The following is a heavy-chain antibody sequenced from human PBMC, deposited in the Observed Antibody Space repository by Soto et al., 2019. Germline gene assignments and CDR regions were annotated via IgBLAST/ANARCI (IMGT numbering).Heavy chain of an antibody. CDR3: ARHTDGEATVTTLDY. V-gene: IGHV5-51*01. J-gene: IGHJ4*02. D-gene: IGHD4-17*01. CDR1: GYSFTSYW. Sequence: GESLKISCKGSGYSFTSYWIGWVRQMPGKGLEWMGIIYPSDSDTRYSPSFQGQVTISADKSISTAYLQWSSLKASDTAMYYCARHTDGEATVTTLDYWGQGTLVTVSS. CDR2: IYPSDSDT.